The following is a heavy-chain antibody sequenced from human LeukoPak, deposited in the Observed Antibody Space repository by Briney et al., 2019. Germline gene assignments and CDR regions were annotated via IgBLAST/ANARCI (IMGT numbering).Heavy chain of an antibody. Sequence: PSETLSLTCTVSGGSISSGSYYWTWIRQPAGKGLEWIGRVYISGSTNYNPSLKSRVTISVDTSKNHFSLKLTSVTAADTAVYYCARGLEWGDGFDIWGQGTMVTVSP. CDR2: VYISGST. J-gene: IGHJ3*02. V-gene: IGHV4-61*02. CDR1: GGSISSGSYY. CDR3: ARGLEWGDGFDI. D-gene: IGHD1-1*01.